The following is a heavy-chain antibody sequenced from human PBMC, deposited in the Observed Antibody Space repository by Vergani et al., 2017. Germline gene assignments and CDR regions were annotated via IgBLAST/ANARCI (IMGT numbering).Heavy chain of an antibody. V-gene: IGHV4-4*07. CDR3: AKTVAGHLNLFDY. CDR2: MYISGST. J-gene: IGHJ4*02. Sequence: QLQLQESGPGLVKPSETLSLTCTVSGGSISSYYWSWIRQPAGKGLEWIGHMYISGSTNYNPSLKSRVTMSVDTSKNQFSLKLSSVTAADTAVYYCAKTVAGHLNLFDYWGQGTLVTVSS. D-gene: IGHD6-19*01. CDR1: GGSISSYY.